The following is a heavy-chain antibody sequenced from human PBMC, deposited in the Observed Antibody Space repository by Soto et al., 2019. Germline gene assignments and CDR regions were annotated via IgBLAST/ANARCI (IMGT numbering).Heavy chain of an antibody. V-gene: IGHV5-51*01. J-gene: IGHJ6*02. D-gene: IGHD2-2*01. CDR3: ERLDTRSPQENMDV. Sequence: GESLKISCETSGYTFSNFWIAWVRQMPGKGLTWMGIIYPGDSDTRYSPSFQGQVTISADKSISTAYLQWSSLKASDTAMYYCERLDTRSPQENMDVWGQGTPVTVSS. CDR2: IYPGDSDT. CDR1: GYTFSNFW.